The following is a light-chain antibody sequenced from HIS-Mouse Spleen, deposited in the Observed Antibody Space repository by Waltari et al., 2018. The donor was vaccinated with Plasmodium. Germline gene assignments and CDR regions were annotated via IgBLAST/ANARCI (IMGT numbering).Light chain of an antibody. CDR3: QQRSNWPPLT. V-gene: IGKV3-11*01. Sequence: EIVLTQSPATLSLSPGERATLSCRASQSVSSYLAWYQQKPGQAPRLLIYDASNRATGIPARFSGSGSGTDFTLTISNLEPEDFAVYDGQQRSNWPPLTFGGGTKVEIK. J-gene: IGKJ4*01. CDR1: QSVSSY. CDR2: DAS.